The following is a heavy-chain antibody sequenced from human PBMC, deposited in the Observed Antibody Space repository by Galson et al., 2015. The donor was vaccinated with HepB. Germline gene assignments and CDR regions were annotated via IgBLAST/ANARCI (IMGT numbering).Heavy chain of an antibody. CDR3: AKDGRITMVRGVRSDY. Sequence: SLRLSCAASGFTFSSYAMSWVRQAPGKGLEWVSAISGSGGSTYYADSVKGRFTISRNNSKNTLYLQMNSLRAEDTAVYYCAKDGRITMVRGVRSDYWGQGTLVTVSS. CDR2: ISGSGGST. J-gene: IGHJ4*02. V-gene: IGHV3-23*01. D-gene: IGHD3-10*01. CDR1: GFTFSSYA.